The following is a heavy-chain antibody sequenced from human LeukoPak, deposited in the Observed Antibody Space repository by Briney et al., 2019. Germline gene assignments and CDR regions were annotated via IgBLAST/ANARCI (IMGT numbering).Heavy chain of an antibody. Sequence: GGSLRLSCAASGFTFSSYEMNWVRQAPGKGLEWVSYISNSGSTIYYADSVKGRFTISRDNAKNSLYLQMNSLRAEDTAVYYCAREATTVTTVDYWGQGTLVTVSS. D-gene: IGHD4-17*01. V-gene: IGHV3-48*03. CDR1: GFTFSSYE. CDR2: ISNSGSTI. CDR3: AREATTVTTVDY. J-gene: IGHJ4*02.